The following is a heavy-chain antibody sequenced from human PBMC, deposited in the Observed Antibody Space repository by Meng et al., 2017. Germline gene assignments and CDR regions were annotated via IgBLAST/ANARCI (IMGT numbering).Heavy chain of an antibody. Sequence: GESLKISCAASGFTFSSFGMHWVRQAPGKGLEWVAVIWYDGSNKYYADSVKGRFTISTDNSKNTLYLQMNSLRAEDTAVYYCARDDSYIVYWGQGTLVTVSS. D-gene: IGHD3-16*02. CDR1: GFTFSSFG. CDR3: ARDDSYIVY. V-gene: IGHV3-33*01. CDR2: IWYDGSNK. J-gene: IGHJ4*02.